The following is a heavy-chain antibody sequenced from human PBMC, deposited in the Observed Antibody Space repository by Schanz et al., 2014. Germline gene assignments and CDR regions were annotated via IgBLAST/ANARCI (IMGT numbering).Heavy chain of an antibody. Sequence: EVQLVESGGGLVQPGKSLRLSCAASTFTFDHYAMTWVRQAPGKGLEWVAAVSSRSDEIKYADSVRGRFTISRDNSRSTMYLQMNSLRAEDTAVYFCAKIERNEDWGQGTLVTVSS. J-gene: IGHJ4*02. CDR2: VSSRSDEI. CDR1: TFTFDHYA. CDR3: AKIERNED. V-gene: IGHV3-23*04. D-gene: IGHD1-1*01.